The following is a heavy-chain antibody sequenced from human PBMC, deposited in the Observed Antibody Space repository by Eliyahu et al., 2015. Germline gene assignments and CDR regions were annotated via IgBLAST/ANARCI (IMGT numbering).Heavy chain of an antibody. CDR3: ARQTTDSSVRPNWFDP. D-gene: IGHD6-13*01. V-gene: IGHV4-34*01. CDR1: GGSFPSYY. CDR2: INHSGKT. J-gene: IGHJ5*02. Sequence: QVQLQQWGAGLLKPSETLSLTCAVXGGSFPSYYWSWIRQPPGXGXEWIGEINHSGKTNYKSSLKSRVTISIDTAKNQFSLKVNSVTAADTAVYYCARQTTDSSVRPNWFDPWGQGSLVTVSS.